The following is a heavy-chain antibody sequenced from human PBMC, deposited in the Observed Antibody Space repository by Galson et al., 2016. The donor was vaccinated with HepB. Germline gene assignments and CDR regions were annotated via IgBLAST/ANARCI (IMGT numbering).Heavy chain of an antibody. CDR3: ARVMARFLESPDQYYGMDV. Sequence: SVKVSCKASGYTFTSYGMHWVRQAPGQRLEWMGWINAGSGNTKYSQKFQGRVTITRDTSARTVYMDLSSLRSEDTAVYYCARVMARFLESPDQYYGMDVWGEGTAVTVSS. V-gene: IGHV1-3*01. J-gene: IGHJ6*04. D-gene: IGHD3-3*01. CDR1: GYTFTSYG. CDR2: INAGSGNT.